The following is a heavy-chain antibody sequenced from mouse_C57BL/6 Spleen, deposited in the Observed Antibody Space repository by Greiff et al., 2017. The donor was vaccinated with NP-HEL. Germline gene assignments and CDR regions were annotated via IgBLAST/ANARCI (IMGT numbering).Heavy chain of an antibody. CDR3: TSYYGSSYEDY. Sequence: QVHVKQSGAELVRPGASVTLSCKASGYTFTDYEMHWVKQTPVHGLEWIGAIDPETGGTAYNQKFKGKAILTADKSSSTAYMELRSLTSEDSAVYYCTSYYGSSYEDYWGQGTTLTVSS. V-gene: IGHV1-15*01. D-gene: IGHD1-1*01. CDR2: IDPETGGT. J-gene: IGHJ2*01. CDR1: GYTFTDYE.